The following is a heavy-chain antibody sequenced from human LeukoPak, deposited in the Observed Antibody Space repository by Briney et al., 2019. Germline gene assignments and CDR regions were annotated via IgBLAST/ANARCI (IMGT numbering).Heavy chain of an antibody. CDR1: GGPISSGDYY. CDR3: AREGDSSGWLDY. V-gene: IGHV4-30-4*01. D-gene: IGHD6-19*01. CDR2: IYYSGST. J-gene: IGHJ4*02. Sequence: PSETLSLTCTVSGGPISSGDYYWSWIRQPPGKGLEWIGYIYYSGSTYYNPSLKSRVTISVDTSKNQFSLKLSSVTAADTAVYYCAREGDSSGWLDYWGQGTLVTVSS.